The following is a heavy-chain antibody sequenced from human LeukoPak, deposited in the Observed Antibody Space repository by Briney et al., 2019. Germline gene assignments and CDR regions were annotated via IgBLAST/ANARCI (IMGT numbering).Heavy chain of an antibody. CDR2: IYSGGIT. V-gene: IGHV3-66*01. CDR3: ARDSPGTTSSDY. J-gene: IGHJ4*02. D-gene: IGHD1-7*01. Sequence: GGSLRLSCAASGFTVSSNYMSWVRQAPGKGLEWVSVIYSGGITHYADSVKGRFTISRDNSKNTLFLQMNTLRAEDTAVYYCARDSPGTTSSDYWGQGTLVTVSS. CDR1: GFTVSSNY.